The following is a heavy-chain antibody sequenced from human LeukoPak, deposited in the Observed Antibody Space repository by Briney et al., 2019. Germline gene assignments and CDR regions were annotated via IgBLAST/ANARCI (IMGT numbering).Heavy chain of an antibody. CDR1: GFTFSGYS. D-gene: IGHD3-16*02. V-gene: IGHV3-21*04. J-gene: IGHJ5*02. CDR3: AKDHAHYDYVWGSYRPYNWFDP. Sequence: GGSLRLSCAASGFTFSGYSMNWVRQAPGKGLEWVSSITSSSSYIYYADSVKGRFTISRDNSKNTLYLQMNSLRAEDTAVYYCAKDHAHYDYVWGSYRPYNWFDPWGQGTLVTVSS. CDR2: ITSSSSYI.